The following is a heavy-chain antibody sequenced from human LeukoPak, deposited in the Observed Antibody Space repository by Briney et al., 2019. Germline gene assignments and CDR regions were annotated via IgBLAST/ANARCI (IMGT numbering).Heavy chain of an antibody. CDR3: AKDRIPDGKYSIDF. J-gene: IGHJ4*02. D-gene: IGHD5-24*01. V-gene: IGHV3-23*01. Sequence: QPGGSLRLSCAASGFTFSTYAMNWVRQAPGKGPEWVSVIVGNGGGIHYADSVKGRFTISRDNAKNTLYLQMNSLRAEDTAVYYCAKDRIPDGKYSIDFWGQGTLVTVSS. CDR1: GFTFSTYA. CDR2: IVGNGGGI.